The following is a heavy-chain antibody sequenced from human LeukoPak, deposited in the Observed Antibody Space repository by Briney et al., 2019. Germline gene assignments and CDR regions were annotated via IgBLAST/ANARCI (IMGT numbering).Heavy chain of an antibody. D-gene: IGHD3-3*01. J-gene: IGHJ4*02. CDR3: ASSITIFGLVTYFDY. Sequence: PSETLSLTCTVSGGSISSYYWSWIRQPPGKGLEWIGYIYYSGSTNYNPSLKSRVTISVDTSKNQFSLMLSSVTAAGTAVSYCASSITIFGLVTYFDYWGQGTLVTVSS. CDR1: GGSISSYY. V-gene: IGHV4-59*01. CDR2: IYYSGST.